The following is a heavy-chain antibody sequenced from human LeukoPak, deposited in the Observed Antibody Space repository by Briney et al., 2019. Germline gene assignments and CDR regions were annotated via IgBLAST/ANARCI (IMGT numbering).Heavy chain of an antibody. D-gene: IGHD3-3*01. CDR2: ISGSGGST. CDR3: AKDSTERSYDFWSGYTYYFDY. V-gene: IGHV3-23*01. Sequence: GGSLRLSCAASGFTFSSYAMSWVRQAPGKGLEWVSAISGSGGSTYYADSVKGRFTISRDNSKNTLYLQMNSMRAEDTAVYYCAKDSTERSYDFWSGYTYYFDYWGQGTLVTVSS. J-gene: IGHJ4*02. CDR1: GFTFSSYA.